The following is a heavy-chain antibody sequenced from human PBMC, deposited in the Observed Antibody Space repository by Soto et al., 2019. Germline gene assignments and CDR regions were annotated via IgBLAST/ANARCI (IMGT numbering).Heavy chain of an antibody. Sequence: DVQLVESGGGLVQPGRSLRLSCAASGFTFDDYAMHWVRQAPGKGLEWVSGISWNSGSKGYADSVKGRFTISRDNAKNSLYLQMNSLRAEDTALYYCAKVGSDYFDYWGQGTLVTVSS. CDR3: AKVGSDYFDY. D-gene: IGHD3-16*01. J-gene: IGHJ4*02. CDR1: GFTFDDYA. CDR2: ISWNSGSK. V-gene: IGHV3-9*01.